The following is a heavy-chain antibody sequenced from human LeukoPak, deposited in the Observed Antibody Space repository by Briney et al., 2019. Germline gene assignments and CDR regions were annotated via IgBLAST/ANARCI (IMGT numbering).Heavy chain of an antibody. J-gene: IGHJ3*02. D-gene: IGHD5-24*01. CDR3: ARDPRAHDAFDI. CDR1: GYTFTGYY. CDR2: INPNSGGT. Sequence: AAVKVSCKASGYTFTGYYMHWVRQAPGQGVEWMGWINPNSGGTNYAQKFQGRGTMTRDTSISTAYMELSRLRSDDTAVYYCARDPRAHDAFDIWGQGTMVTVSS. V-gene: IGHV1-2*02.